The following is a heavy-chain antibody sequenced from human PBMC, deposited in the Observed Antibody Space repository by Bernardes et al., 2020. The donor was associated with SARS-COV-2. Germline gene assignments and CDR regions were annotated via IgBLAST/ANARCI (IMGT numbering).Heavy chain of an antibody. D-gene: IGHD2-2*01. J-gene: IGHJ1*01. Sequence: GGSLRLSCAASGFSFSIYAMTWVRQAPGKGLEWVSGIGCSDDTTHYADSVRGRFTISRDNSRDTLYLQMDSLRTEDTAVYYCTHSFCGSSNCYLNFQHWGQGTLVSVSS. CDR1: GFSFSIYA. V-gene: IGHV3-23*01. CDR2: IGCSDDTT. CDR3: THSFCGSSNCYLNFQH.